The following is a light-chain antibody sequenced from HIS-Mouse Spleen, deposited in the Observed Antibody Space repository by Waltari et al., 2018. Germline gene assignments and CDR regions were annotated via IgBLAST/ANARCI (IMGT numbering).Light chain of an antibody. V-gene: IGLV1-47*01. Sequence: QSRLTQPPSPSGTPGQRVTIPFSGGAPTVGITDVSCYQQLPGTAPKLLIYRNNQRPSGVPDRFSGSKSGTSASLAISGLRSEDEADYYCAAWDDSLSGPVFGGGTKLTVL. CDR3: AAWDDSLSGPV. CDR2: RNN. CDR1: APTVGITD. J-gene: IGLJ3*02.